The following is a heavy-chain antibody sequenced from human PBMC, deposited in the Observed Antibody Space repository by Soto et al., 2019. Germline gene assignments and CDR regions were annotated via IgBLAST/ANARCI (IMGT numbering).Heavy chain of an antibody. D-gene: IGHD4-17*01. Sequence: QVQLVQSGAEVKKPGSSVKVSCKASGGTFSSYTISWVRQAPGQGLEWMGRIIPILGIANYAQKFQGRVTMTADNSTSPAYMELSSRRYEDTAVYYGGAAHYGDDSWGYYYSMHVWGQGSTVTVSS. CDR3: GAAHYGDDSWGYYYSMHV. J-gene: IGHJ6*02. CDR1: GGTFSSYT. CDR2: IIPILGIA. V-gene: IGHV1-69*02.